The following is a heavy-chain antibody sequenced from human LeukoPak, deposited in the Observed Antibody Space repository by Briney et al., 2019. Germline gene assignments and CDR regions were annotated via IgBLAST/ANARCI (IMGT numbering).Heavy chain of an antibody. Sequence: PSETLSLTCAVYGGSFSGYYWSWVRQTPGKGLEWIGEVNDSGGTNINPSLRSRVILSVDTSKNQFSLKLISVTAADTAVYYCARVGGRHRPGYYYYMDVWGKGTTVTVSS. D-gene: IGHD3-16*01. CDR1: GGSFSGYY. CDR3: ARVGGRHRPGYYYYMDV. J-gene: IGHJ6*03. CDR2: VNDSGGT. V-gene: IGHV4-34*01.